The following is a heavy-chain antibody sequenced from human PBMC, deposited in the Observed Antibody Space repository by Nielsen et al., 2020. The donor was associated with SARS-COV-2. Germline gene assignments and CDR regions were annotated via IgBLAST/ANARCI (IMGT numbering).Heavy chain of an antibody. CDR3: ATGLGSGYYNY. V-gene: IGHV1-18*04. CDR1: GFTFSRHD. J-gene: IGHJ4*02. D-gene: IGHD6-25*01. Sequence: ASVKVSCKGSGFTFSRHDHGITWVRQAPGPGLEWMGWVSAYNGNTNNAQKFQGRVTMTIATSTSTAYVELRSLRSDDTAVYYCATGLGSGYYNYWGQGSLVTVSS. CDR2: VSAYNGNT.